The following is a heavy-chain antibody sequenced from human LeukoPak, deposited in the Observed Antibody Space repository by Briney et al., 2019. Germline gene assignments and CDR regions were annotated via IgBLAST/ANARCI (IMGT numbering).Heavy chain of an antibody. CDR2: IWYDGSNK. D-gene: IGHD3-10*01. CDR1: GFTFSSYG. Sequence: PGGSLRLSCAASGFTFSSYGMHWVRQASGKGLEWVAVIWYDGSNKYYADSVKGRFTISRDNSKNTLYLQMNSLRAEDTAVYYCARGITMVRGVIIPTYYWGQGTLVTVSS. J-gene: IGHJ4*02. CDR3: ARGITMVRGVIIPTYY. V-gene: IGHV3-33*01.